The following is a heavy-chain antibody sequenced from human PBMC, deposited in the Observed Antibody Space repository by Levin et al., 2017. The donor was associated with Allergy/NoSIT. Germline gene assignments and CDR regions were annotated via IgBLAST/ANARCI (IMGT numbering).Heavy chain of an antibody. D-gene: IGHD2-21*02. CDR3: ARWVTPPWSFDL. J-gene: IGHJ2*01. V-gene: IGHV3-21*01. Sequence: RGESLKISCAASGFNFRNYDMNWVRQAPGKGLEWVSSISSSDTYISYADSVKRRFTISRDNAKNSLYLQMNNLRADDTAVYFCARWVTPPWSFDLWGRGTLVTVSS. CDR2: ISSSDTYI. CDR1: GFNFRNYD.